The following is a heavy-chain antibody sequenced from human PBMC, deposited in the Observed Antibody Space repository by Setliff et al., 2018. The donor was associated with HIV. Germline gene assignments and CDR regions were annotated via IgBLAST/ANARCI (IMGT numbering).Heavy chain of an antibody. CDR3: MRGRSITIFGVAYFDF. J-gene: IGHJ4*02. V-gene: IGHV4-61*09. D-gene: IGHD3-3*01. Sequence: SETLSLTCTVSGGSVSSGRFYWSWIRQPAGKGLEWIGQIYTSGSTNYNPSLRSRVTISVDTSKNQFSLKLNSVTAADTAVYYCMRGRSITIFGVAYFDFWGQGTQVTVSS. CDR2: IYTSGST. CDR1: GGSVSSGRFY.